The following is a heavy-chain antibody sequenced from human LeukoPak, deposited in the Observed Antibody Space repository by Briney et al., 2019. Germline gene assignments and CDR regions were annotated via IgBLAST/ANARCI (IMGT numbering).Heavy chain of an antibody. CDR3: ARSGDGNWFDP. D-gene: IGHD4-17*01. V-gene: IGHV1-18*01. CDR2: ISGYNGDT. CDR1: GYTFNTFG. Sequence: ASVKVSCKASGYTFNTFGVAWVRQAPGQGLEWMGWISGYNGDTDYAANPQGRVTLTTDTSTNTAYMELRSLRSDDAAAYYCARSGDGNWFDPWGQGTLVTVSS. J-gene: IGHJ5*02.